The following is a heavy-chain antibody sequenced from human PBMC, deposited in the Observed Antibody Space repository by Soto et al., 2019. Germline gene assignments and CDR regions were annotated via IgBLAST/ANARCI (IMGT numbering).Heavy chain of an antibody. Sequence: KVSCKASGGTFSSLDINWVRQAPGQGLEWMGGIIPISETTNYAQIFQGRVSIVADISTSTAYMELSRLRSEDTAVYYCARALLSHSYDSGGYDSYFHAMDVWGQGTPVTVSS. CDR3: ARALLSHSYDSGGYDSYFHAMDV. V-gene: IGHV1-69*06. J-gene: IGHJ6*02. CDR2: IIPISETT. D-gene: IGHD3-22*01. CDR1: GGTFSSLD.